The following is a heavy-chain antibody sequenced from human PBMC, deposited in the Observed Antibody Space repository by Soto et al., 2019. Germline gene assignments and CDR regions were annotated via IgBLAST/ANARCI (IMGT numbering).Heavy chain of an antibody. D-gene: IGHD4-17*01. J-gene: IGHJ4*02. CDR3: ARVGYGDRRFFDY. Sequence: ASVKVSCKASGYTFTSYAMHWVRQAPGQRLEWMGWINAGNGNTKYSQKFQGRVTITRDTSTSTAYMELRSLRSDDTAVYYCARVGYGDRRFFDYWGQGTLVTVSS. V-gene: IGHV1-3*01. CDR2: INAGNGNT. CDR1: GYTFTSYA.